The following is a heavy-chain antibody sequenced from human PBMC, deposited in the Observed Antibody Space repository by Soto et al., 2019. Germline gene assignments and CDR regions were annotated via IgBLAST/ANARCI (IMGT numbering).Heavy chain of an antibody. CDR1: GASIGSGDFY. V-gene: IGHV4-30-4*08. D-gene: IGHD3-22*01. J-gene: IGHJ4*02. Sequence: TLSLTCTVSGASIGSGDFYWSRIRQSPGKGLEWLGYIYYNELSSSESTHYNSSLKSRVSISVDTSKNQFSLTLRSMTAADTAVYYCARTGPSYYYHNSGSPGDYWGQGTLVTVSS. CDR3: ARTGPSYYYHNSGSPGDY. CDR2: IYYNELSSSEST.